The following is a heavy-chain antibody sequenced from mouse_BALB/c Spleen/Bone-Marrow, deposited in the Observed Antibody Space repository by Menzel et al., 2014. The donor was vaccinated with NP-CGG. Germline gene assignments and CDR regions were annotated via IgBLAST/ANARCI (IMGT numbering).Heavy chain of an antibody. CDR2: IDPANGNT. CDR1: GFNIKDTY. CDR3: ALYYDYDVGY. J-gene: IGHJ2*01. V-gene: IGHV14-3*02. D-gene: IGHD2-4*01. Sequence: VQLKHSGAELVKPGASIKLSCTASGFNIKDTYMHWVKQRPEQGLEWIGRIDPANGNTKYDPKFQGKATITADTSSNTAYLQLSSLTSEDTAVYYCALYYDYDVGYWGQGTTPTVSS.